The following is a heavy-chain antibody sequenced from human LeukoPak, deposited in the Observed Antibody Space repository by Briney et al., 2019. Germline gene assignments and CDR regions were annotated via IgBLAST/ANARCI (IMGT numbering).Heavy chain of an antibody. Sequence: GGSLRLSCAASGFTFSSYGMHWVRQAPGKGLEWVALISYDGSNKYYADSVKDRFTMSKDNSNNTLYLLMTSLRPDDTAVYHCARLRDMVRAGYNWLDPWGQGTLVTVSS. V-gene: IGHV3-30*03. CDR2: ISYDGSNK. J-gene: IGHJ5*02. CDR1: GFTFSSYG. CDR3: ARLRDMVRAGYNWLDP. D-gene: IGHD3-10*01.